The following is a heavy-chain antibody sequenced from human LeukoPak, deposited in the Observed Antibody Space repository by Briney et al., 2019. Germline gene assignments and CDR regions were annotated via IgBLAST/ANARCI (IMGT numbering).Heavy chain of an antibody. J-gene: IGHJ4*02. CDR2: IYYSGTT. V-gene: IGHV4-59*08. CDR3: ARHENGGTYPMNY. D-gene: IGHD1-26*01. CDR1: GGSINNYY. Sequence: SETLSLTYTVSGGSINNYYWGWIRQPPGKGLEYIGHIYYSGTTNYNPSLSNRVTMSIDTSKNQFSLKLSSVTAADTAVYYCARHENGGTYPMNYWGQGTLVTVSS.